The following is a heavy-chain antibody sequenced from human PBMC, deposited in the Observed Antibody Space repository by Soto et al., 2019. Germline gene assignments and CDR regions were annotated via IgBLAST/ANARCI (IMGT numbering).Heavy chain of an antibody. CDR1: GGTFSSYA. CDR3: ARGTKAYCGGDCLGDGY. CDR2: IIPIFGTA. Sequence: QVQLVQSGAEVKKPGSSVKVSCKASGGTFSSYAISWVRQAPGQGLEWMGGIIPIFGTANYAQKFQGRVTITADESTSTAYRELSSLRSEDTAVYYCARGTKAYCGGDCLGDGYWGQGTLVTVSS. V-gene: IGHV1-69*01. J-gene: IGHJ4*02. D-gene: IGHD2-21*02.